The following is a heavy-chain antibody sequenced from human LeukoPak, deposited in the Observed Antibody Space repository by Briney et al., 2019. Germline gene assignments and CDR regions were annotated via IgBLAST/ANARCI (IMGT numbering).Heavy chain of an antibody. Sequence: GGSLRLSCAASGFTFSSYSMNWVRQAPGKGLEWVSSISSSSSYIYYADSVKGRFTISRDNAKNSLYLQMNSLRAEDTAVYYCARSRGDSSGYYRLDYWGQGTLVTVSS. CDR3: ARSRGDSSGYYRLDY. CDR1: GFTFSSYS. CDR2: ISSSSSYI. V-gene: IGHV3-21*01. J-gene: IGHJ4*02. D-gene: IGHD3-22*01.